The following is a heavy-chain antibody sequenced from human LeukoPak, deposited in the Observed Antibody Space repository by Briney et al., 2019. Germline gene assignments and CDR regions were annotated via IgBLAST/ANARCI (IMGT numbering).Heavy chain of an antibody. J-gene: IGHJ4*02. D-gene: IGHD5-24*01. Sequence: GGSLRLSCAASGFNFATYAMNWVRQGPGKGLEWVCGISGSGRDTYGAEPVRGRFTISRDDSKNTLYLQMDSLRAEDTAIYYCAKDRGFTLRDGGMLDYWGQGTLVTVST. CDR1: GFNFATYA. V-gene: IGHV3-23*01. CDR2: ISGSGRDT. CDR3: AKDRGFTLRDGGMLDY.